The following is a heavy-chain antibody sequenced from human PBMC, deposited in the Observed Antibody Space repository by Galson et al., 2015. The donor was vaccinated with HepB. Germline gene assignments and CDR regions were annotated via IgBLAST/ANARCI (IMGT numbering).Heavy chain of an antibody. Sequence: SLRLSCAASGFTFSTYTLNWVRQAPGKGLEWASSISSNTNYIYYADSVKGRFTISRDNPKNSLYLQMNSLRAEDTAVYYCARVFFVSGYSFDYWGQGTLVTVSS. J-gene: IGHJ4*02. D-gene: IGHD5-18*01. CDR1: GFTFSTYT. V-gene: IGHV3-21*01. CDR3: ARVFFVSGYSFDY. CDR2: ISSNTNYI.